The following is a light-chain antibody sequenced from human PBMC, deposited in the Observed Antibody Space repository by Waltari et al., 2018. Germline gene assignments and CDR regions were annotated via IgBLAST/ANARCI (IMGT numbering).Light chain of an antibody. CDR2: DVN. CDR3: SSYTDNTVL. J-gene: IGLJ2*01. Sequence: QSALTQLPSVSGSPGQSVTISCPATKSDIGGWDRVSWYQQAPGSAPKLILFDVNNRPSGGPLRFSGSKAGNTAALTISGLQTEDEADYYCSSYTDNTVLFGGGTKLTVL. CDR1: KSDIGGWDR. V-gene: IGLV2-18*02.